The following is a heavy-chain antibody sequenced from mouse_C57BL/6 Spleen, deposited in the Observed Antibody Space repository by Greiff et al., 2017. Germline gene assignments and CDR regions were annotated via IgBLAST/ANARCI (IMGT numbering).Heavy chain of an antibody. CDR3: ARDDGYYGGAMDY. CDR2: IGPGSGST. D-gene: IGHD2-3*01. Sequence: QVQLQQSGAELVKPGASVKISCKASGYTFTDYYINWVKQRPGQGLEWIGKIGPGSGSTYSNEKFKGKATLTADKYSSTAYRQVISLTSEDSAVYFCARDDGYYGGAMDYWGQGTSVTVSS. J-gene: IGHJ4*01. CDR1: GYTFTDYY. V-gene: IGHV1-77*01.